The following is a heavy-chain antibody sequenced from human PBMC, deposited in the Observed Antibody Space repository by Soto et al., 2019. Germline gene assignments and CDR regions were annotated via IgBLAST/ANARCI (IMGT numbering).Heavy chain of an antibody. CDR2: ISPYDGNT. J-gene: IGHJ4*02. CDR3: ARDDRAAAAGTTYYFDY. D-gene: IGHD6-13*01. V-gene: IGHV1-18*01. Sequence: QVQLVQSEAEVKKPGASVKVSCKASGYIFTNYGLSWVRQAPGQGLERMAWISPYDGNTHYAQKLQGRVTVTTDTSTGTAHMELRSLRFDDTAVYFCARDDRAAAAGTTYYFDYWGQGTLVTVSS. CDR1: GYIFTNYG.